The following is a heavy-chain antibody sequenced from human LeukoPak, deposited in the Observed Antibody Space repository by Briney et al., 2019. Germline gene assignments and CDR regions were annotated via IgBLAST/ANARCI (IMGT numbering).Heavy chain of an antibody. V-gene: IGHV3-33*01. CDR1: GFTFSSYG. CDR3: ARDSQAGIAAAGTIPGMDV. D-gene: IGHD6-13*01. CDR2: IWNDGSNK. Sequence: PGGSLRLSCAASGFTFSSYGMHRVRQAPGKGLEWVALIWNDGSNKYYGNSVKGRFTISRDNSRNTLYVQMNSLRAEDTAVYYCARDSQAGIAAAGTIPGMDVWGQGTTVTVSS. J-gene: IGHJ6*02.